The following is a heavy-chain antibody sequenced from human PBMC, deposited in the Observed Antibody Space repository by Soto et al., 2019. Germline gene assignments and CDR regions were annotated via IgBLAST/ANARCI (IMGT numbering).Heavy chain of an antibody. CDR2: IIPIFGTA. V-gene: IGHV1-69*06. D-gene: IGHD3-9*01. CDR3: ERGPRYWNSFDY. Sequence: QVQLVQSGAEVKKPGYSVKVSCKASGGTFSSYAISWVRQAPGQGLEWMGGIIPIFGTANYAQKCQGRVTITADKSTSSAYMEPSSMRSEDTAVYECERGPRYWNSFDYWGQATLVTVS. J-gene: IGHJ4*02. CDR1: GGTFSSYA.